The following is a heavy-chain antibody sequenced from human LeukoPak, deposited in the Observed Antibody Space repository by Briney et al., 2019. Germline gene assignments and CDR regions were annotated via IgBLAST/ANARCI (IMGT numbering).Heavy chain of an antibody. J-gene: IGHJ4*02. CDR2: FDSEDGET. V-gene: IGHV1-24*01. D-gene: IGHD3-22*01. Sequence: ASVTVFCMVSGYTLTELSMHWGGQAPGKGLDWLGRFDSEDGETIYAQRFQGRVTMTEDTSTNTAYMELSSLRSADSAVYYCATGRLGEYYEDSSGYFAYWGQGTLVTVSS. CDR1: GYTLTELS. CDR3: ATGRLGEYYEDSSGYFAY.